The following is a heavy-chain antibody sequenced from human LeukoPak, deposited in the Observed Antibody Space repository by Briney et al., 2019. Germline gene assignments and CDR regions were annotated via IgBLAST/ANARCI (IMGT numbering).Heavy chain of an antibody. J-gene: IGHJ4*02. CDR1: GGSISSYY. D-gene: IGHD3-22*01. CDR3: ARGKGSGYYSNFDY. Sequence: SETLSLTCTVSGGSISSYYWSWIRQPPGKGLEWIEYIYYSGSTNYNPSLKSRVAISVDTSKNQFSLKMSFVTAADTAVYYCARGKGSGYYSNFDYWGQGTLVTVSS. CDR2: IYYSGST. V-gene: IGHV4-59*01.